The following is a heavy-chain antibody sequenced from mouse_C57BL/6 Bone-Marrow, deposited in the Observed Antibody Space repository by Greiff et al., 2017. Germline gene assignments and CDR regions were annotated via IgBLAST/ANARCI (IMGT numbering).Heavy chain of an antibody. V-gene: IGHV1-69*01. CDR2: IDPSDSYT. J-gene: IGHJ2*01. CDR3: ARGGYDYDYYYFDY. D-gene: IGHD2-4*01. Sequence: QVQLKQPGAELVMPGASVKLSCKASGYTFTSYWMHWVKQRPGQGLEWIGEIDPSDSYTNYKQKFKGKSTLTVDKSSSTAYMQLSSLTSEDSAVYYCARGGYDYDYYYFDYWGQGTTLTVSA. CDR1: GYTFTSYW.